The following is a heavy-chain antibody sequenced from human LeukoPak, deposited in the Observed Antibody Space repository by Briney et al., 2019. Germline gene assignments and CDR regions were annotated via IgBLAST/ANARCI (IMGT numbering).Heavy chain of an antibody. CDR3: ATLAGITGTTGGHFDY. J-gene: IGHJ4*02. CDR2: ISGSGGST. D-gene: IGHD1-7*01. V-gene: IGHV3-23*01. CDR1: GFTFSSYA. Sequence: GGSLRLSCAASGFTFSSYAMSWVRQAPGKGLEWVSAISGSGGSTYYADSVKGRFTISRDNSKNTLHLQMNSLRVEDTAVYYCATLAGITGTTGGHFDYWGQGTLVTVSS.